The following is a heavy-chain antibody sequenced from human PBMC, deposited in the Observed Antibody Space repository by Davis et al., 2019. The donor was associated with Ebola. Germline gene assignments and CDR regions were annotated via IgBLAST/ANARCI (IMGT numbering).Heavy chain of an antibody. CDR1: GFTFSAST. V-gene: IGHV3-30-3*01. D-gene: IGHD4-17*01. J-gene: IGHJ4*02. Sequence: GGSLRLSCVASGFTFSASTMHWVRQAPGKGLEWVALISYDGSNKYYADSVKGRFTISRDNSKNTLYQQMNSLRADDTAVYYCAKATGMGTTGSSDYWGQGTLVTVSS. CDR3: AKATGMGTTGSSDY. CDR2: ISYDGSNK.